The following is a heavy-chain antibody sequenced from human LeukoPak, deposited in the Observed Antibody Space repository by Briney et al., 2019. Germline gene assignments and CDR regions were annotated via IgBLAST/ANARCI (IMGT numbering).Heavy chain of an antibody. V-gene: IGHV3-21*01. D-gene: IGHD4-23*01. CDR3: APLGGYGGNSGGNSGY. Sequence: GGSLRLSCAASGFTFSSYSMNWVRLAPGKGLEWVSSISNSSSYIYYADSVKGRFTIFNAYAKNLLYLQMNSLRAEDTAVYYGAPLGGYGGNSGGNSGYWGQGTLVTVSS. CDR2: ISNSSSYI. CDR1: GFTFSSYS. J-gene: IGHJ4*01.